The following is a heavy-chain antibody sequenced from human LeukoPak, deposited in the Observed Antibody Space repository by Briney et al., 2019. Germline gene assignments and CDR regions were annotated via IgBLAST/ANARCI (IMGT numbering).Heavy chain of an antibody. CDR3: ARILEWLYTVDY. V-gene: IGHV4-39*01. CDR1: GGSISSSSYY. J-gene: IGHJ4*02. Sequence: SETLSLTCTVSGGSISSSSYYWGWIRQPPGKGLEWIGSIYYSRSTYYNPSLKSRVTISVDTSKNQFSLKLSSVTAADTAVYYCARILEWLYTVDYWGQGTLVTVSS. D-gene: IGHD3-3*01. CDR2: IYYSRST.